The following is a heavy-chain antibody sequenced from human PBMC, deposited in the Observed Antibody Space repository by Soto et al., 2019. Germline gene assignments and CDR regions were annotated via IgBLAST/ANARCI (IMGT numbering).Heavy chain of an antibody. V-gene: IGHV1-18*01. CDR3: ASNSYGSTFYDY. CDR1: GYTFTSYG. J-gene: IGHJ4*02. CDR2: ISVYNGNT. Sequence: GASVKVSCKASGYTFTSYGISWVRQAPGQGPEWMGWISVYNGNTNYAQKLQGRVTMTTDTSTSTAYMELRSLRSDDTAVYYCASNSYGSTFYDYGVQGTLVXFSP. D-gene: IGHD5-18*01.